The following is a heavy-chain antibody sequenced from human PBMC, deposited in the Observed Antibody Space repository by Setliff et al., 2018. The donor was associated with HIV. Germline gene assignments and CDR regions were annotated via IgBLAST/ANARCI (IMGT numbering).Heavy chain of an antibody. D-gene: IGHD1-1*01. V-gene: IGHV3-11*01. J-gene: IGHJ6*03. CDR1: GFTQSDYY. CDR3: VATGTLFYLYRDI. CDR2: ISSTGSAR. Sequence: PGGSLRLSCEGSGFTQSDYYMNWIRQAPGKGLEWISYISSTGSARHYADSVQGRFSISRDNAKKSLYLQMNNLRAEDSAVYYCVATGTLFYLYRDIWGKGTTVTVSS.